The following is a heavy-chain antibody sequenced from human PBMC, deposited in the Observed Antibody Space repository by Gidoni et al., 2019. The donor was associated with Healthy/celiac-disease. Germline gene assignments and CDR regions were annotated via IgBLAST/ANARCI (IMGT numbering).Heavy chain of an antibody. CDR2: IYYSGST. CDR1: GGSLSSRSSY. V-gene: IGHV4-39*01. CDR3: ARQRVLLWFGELLPTGGMDV. J-gene: IGHJ6*02. D-gene: IGHD3-10*01. Sequence: QLQLQESAPGLVKPSETLSLTCTVSGGSLSSRSSYWGWIRQPPGKGLEWIGSIYYSGSTYYNPSLKSRVTISVDTSKNQFSLKLSSVTAADTAVYYCARQRVLLWFGELLPTGGMDVWGQGTTVTVSS.